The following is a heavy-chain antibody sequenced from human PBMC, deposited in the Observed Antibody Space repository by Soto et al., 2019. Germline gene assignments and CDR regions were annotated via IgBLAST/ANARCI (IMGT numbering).Heavy chain of an antibody. V-gene: IGHV4-4*07. Sequence: SETLSLTCTVSGGSISSYYWIWIRQAAGKGLEWIGHFYTSGSTNYNPSLKSRVTMSLDTSKNQFSLKLSSVTAADTGVYYCAREGIWFKGGYCTDGVCYGNWFDTWGQGTLVTVSS. CDR1: GGSISSYY. CDR3: AREGIWFKGGYCTDGVCYGNWFDT. J-gene: IGHJ5*02. CDR2: FYTSGST. D-gene: IGHD2-8*01.